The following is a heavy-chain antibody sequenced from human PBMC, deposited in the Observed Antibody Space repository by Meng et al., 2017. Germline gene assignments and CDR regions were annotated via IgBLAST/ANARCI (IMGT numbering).Heavy chain of an antibody. Sequence: GGSLRLSCAASGFTFSDYYMSWIRQAPGKGLEWVSYISSSGSTIYYADSVKVRFTISRDNAKNTLYLQMNSLRAEDTAVYYWARVSGFTMIGVVDDAFDIWGQGTMVTVSS. D-gene: IGHD3-22*01. CDR1: GFTFSDYY. J-gene: IGHJ3*02. CDR3: ARVSGFTMIGVVDDAFDI. CDR2: ISSSGSTI. V-gene: IGHV3-11*04.